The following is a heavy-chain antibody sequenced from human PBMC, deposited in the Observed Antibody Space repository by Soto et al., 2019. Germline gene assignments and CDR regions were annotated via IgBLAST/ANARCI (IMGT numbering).Heavy chain of an antibody. CDR3: ARDNLPPGYCSSTSCYLYYYYGMDV. Sequence: QVQLVESGGGVVQPGRSLRLSCAASGFTFSSYGMHWVRQAPGKGLEWVAVIWYDGSNKYYADSVKGRFTISRDNSKNTLYLQMNSLRAEDTAVYYCARDNLPPGYCSSTSCYLYYYYGMDVWGQGTTVTVSS. CDR2: IWYDGSNK. D-gene: IGHD2-2*01. V-gene: IGHV3-33*01. J-gene: IGHJ6*02. CDR1: GFTFSSYG.